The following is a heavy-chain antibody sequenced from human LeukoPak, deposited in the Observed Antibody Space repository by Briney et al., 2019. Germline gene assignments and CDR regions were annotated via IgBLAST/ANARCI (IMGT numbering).Heavy chain of an antibody. CDR2: ISYDGSNK. J-gene: IGHJ5*02. Sequence: GGSLRLSCAASGFTFSSYGMHWVRQAPGKGLEWVAVISYDGSNKYYADSVKGRFTISRDNSKNTLYLQMNSLRAEDTAVYYCAKEDSITMVRGVIGGYNWFDPWGQGTLVTVSS. CDR3: AKEDSITMVRGVIGGYNWFDP. V-gene: IGHV3-30*18. D-gene: IGHD3-10*01. CDR1: GFTFSSYG.